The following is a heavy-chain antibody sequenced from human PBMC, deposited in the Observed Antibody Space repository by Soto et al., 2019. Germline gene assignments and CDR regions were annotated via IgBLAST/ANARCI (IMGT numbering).Heavy chain of an antibody. D-gene: IGHD5-18*01. CDR3: XXQGLPNXXYYGMDV. CDR2: VIPILGTA. CDR1: GGTLSSYA. V-gene: IGHV1-69*11. Sequence: QVQLVQSGAEVKKPGSSVKVSCKASGGTLSSYAISWVRXXXXXXXXXMGGVIPILGTANYAQKFQGRVTITADEXXXXXXXXXXXXXXXXXXXXXXXXQGLPNXXYYGMDVWGQGTTVTVSS. J-gene: IGHJ6*02.